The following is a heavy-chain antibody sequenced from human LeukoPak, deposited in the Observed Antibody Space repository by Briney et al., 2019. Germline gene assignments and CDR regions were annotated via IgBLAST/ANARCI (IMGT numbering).Heavy chain of an antibody. Sequence: ASVKVSCKASGYTFTSYGISWVRQAPGQGLEWMGWISAYNGNTNYAQKLQGRVTMTTDTSTSTAYMELRSLRSDDTAVYYCARVVVVAATPRWFDPWGQGILVTVSS. D-gene: IGHD2-15*01. CDR2: ISAYNGNT. J-gene: IGHJ5*02. V-gene: IGHV1-18*01. CDR3: ARVVVVAATPRWFDP. CDR1: GYTFTSYG.